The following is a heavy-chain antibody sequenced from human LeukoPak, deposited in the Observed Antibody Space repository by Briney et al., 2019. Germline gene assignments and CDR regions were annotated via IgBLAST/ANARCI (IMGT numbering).Heavy chain of an antibody. V-gene: IGHV3-33*01. J-gene: IGHJ4*02. CDR3: ARDVFADSSGGSFDF. D-gene: IGHD3-16*01. Sequence: GGSLRLSCAASGFSFDTHGMHWVRRAPGKGLEWVAVIWYDGSKKYYADSVKGRFTISRDNSKKSLFLQMNSLRAEDTALYYCARDVFADSSGGSFDFWGQGTLVTVSS. CDR2: IWYDGSKK. CDR1: GFSFDTHG.